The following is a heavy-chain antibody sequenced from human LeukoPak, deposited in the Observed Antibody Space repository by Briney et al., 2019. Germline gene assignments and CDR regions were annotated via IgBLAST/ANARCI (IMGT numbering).Heavy chain of an antibody. D-gene: IGHD3-22*01. CDR3: ARGGGSWYYDSSGHDAFDI. Sequence: PSETLSLTCTVSGGSISSYYWSWIRQPAGKGLELIGRIYTSGSTNYNPSLKSRVTMSVDTSKNQFSLKLSSVTAADTAVYYCARGGGSWYYDSSGHDAFDIWGQGTMVTVSS. CDR1: GGSISSYY. J-gene: IGHJ3*02. CDR2: IYTSGST. V-gene: IGHV4-4*07.